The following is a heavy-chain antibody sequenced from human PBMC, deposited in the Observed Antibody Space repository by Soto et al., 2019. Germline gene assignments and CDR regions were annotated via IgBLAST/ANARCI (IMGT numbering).Heavy chain of an antibody. Sequence: QVQLQESGPGLVKPSETLSLTCTVSGGSISSYYWSWIRQPAGKGLEWIGRIYTSGSTNYNPSLKSRVTMSVDTSKNQFSLKLSSVTAADTAVYYCARGGGGELHAEDYYYGMDVWGQGTTVTVSS. CDR1: GGSISSYY. D-gene: IGHD1-26*01. J-gene: IGHJ6*02. V-gene: IGHV4-4*07. CDR3: ARGGGGELHAEDYYYGMDV. CDR2: IYTSGST.